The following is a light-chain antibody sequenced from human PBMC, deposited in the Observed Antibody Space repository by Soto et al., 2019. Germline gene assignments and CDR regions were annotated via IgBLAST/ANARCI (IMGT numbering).Light chain of an antibody. Sequence: DILMTQSPSSLSASVGDRVTITCRASQAVTNDLSWYQQKPGEPPKRLIYAASTLHSGVPSRFSGSGSGTEFTLTISSLQPEDVATYYCLQHKSYPRTFGQGTKVEIK. J-gene: IGKJ1*01. CDR1: QAVTND. V-gene: IGKV1-17*01. CDR3: LQHKSYPRT. CDR2: AAS.